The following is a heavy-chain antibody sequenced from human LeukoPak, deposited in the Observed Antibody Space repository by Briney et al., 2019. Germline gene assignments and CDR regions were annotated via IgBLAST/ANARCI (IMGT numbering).Heavy chain of an antibody. D-gene: IGHD3-10*01. CDR2: ISYDGSNK. Sequence: GRSLRLSCAASGFTFSSYGMHWVRQAPGKGLEWVAVISYDGSNKYYADSVKGRFTISRDNSKNTLYLQMNSLRAEDTAVYYCAKLVRGATSHFDYWGQGTLVTVSS. CDR1: GFTFSSYG. J-gene: IGHJ4*02. V-gene: IGHV3-30*18. CDR3: AKLVRGATSHFDY.